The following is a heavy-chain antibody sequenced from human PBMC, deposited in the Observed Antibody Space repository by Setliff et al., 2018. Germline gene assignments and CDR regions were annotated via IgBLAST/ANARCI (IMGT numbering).Heavy chain of an antibody. CDR2: INNYNFNT. V-gene: IGHV1-18*01. D-gene: IGHD3-22*01. J-gene: IGHJ6*04. Sequence: GASVKVSCKSSGFTFTDYGITWVRQVTGQGLEWMGWINNYNFNTQYAQKFQGRVTVTTDTSTTTAYMELRGLRADDTAGYYCARINFYVSSGYYYAPELWGKGTTVTVSS. CDR3: ARINFYVSSGYYYAPEL. CDR1: GFTFTDYG.